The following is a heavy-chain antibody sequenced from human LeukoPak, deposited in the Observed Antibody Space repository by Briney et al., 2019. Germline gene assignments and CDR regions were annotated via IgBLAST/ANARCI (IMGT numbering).Heavy chain of an antibody. Sequence: GASVKVFCKASGYTFTSYGISWVRQAPGQGLEWMGWISAYNGNTNYAQKLQGRVTMTTDTSTSTAYMELRSLRSDDTAVYYCARGDSSSWYPLNYYYYYYMDVWGKGTTVTVSS. D-gene: IGHD6-13*01. V-gene: IGHV1-18*01. J-gene: IGHJ6*03. CDR2: ISAYNGNT. CDR3: ARGDSSSWYPLNYYYYYYMDV. CDR1: GYTFTSYG.